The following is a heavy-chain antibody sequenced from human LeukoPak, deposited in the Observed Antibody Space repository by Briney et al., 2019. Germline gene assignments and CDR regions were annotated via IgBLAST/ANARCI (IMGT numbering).Heavy chain of an antibody. CDR3: ARGRYSSSSGVIGWFDP. J-gene: IGHJ5*02. CDR1: GYTFTGYY. Sequence: ASVKVSCKASGYTFTGYYMHWVRQAPGQGLEWMGWINPNSGGTNYAQKFQGRVTMTRDTSISTAYMELSRLRSDDTAVYYCARGRYSSSSGVIGWFDPWGQGTLVTVSS. D-gene: IGHD6-6*01. V-gene: IGHV1-2*02. CDR2: INPNSGGT.